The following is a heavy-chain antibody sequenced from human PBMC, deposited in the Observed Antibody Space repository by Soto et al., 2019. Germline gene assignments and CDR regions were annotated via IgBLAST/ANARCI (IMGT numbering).Heavy chain of an antibody. CDR1: GFTFSSYW. J-gene: IGHJ6*03. CDR3: ARGSFYYYYYMDV. CDR2: IKQDGSEK. Sequence: GGSLRLSCAASGFTFSSYWMSWVRQAPGKGLEWVANIKQDGSEKYYVDSVKGRFTISRDNAKNSLYLQMNSLRAEDTAVYYCARGSFYYYYYMDVWGKGTTVTVSS. V-gene: IGHV3-7*01.